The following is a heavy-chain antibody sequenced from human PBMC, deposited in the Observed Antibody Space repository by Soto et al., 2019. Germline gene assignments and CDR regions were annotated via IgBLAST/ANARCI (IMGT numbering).Heavy chain of an antibody. Sequence: QVQLQESGPGLVKPSQTLSLTCTVSGGSISSGDYYWNWIRQPPGKGLEWIGYIYYNGNAYYNPSLKSRVSISVGTSKNQFSLKLSSVTAADTAVYYCARVFLAAHGKWYFGLWGRGTLVTVSS. CDR3: ARVFLAAHGKWYFGL. CDR2: IYYNGNA. D-gene: IGHD6-13*01. V-gene: IGHV4-30-4*01. CDR1: GGSISSGDYY. J-gene: IGHJ2*01.